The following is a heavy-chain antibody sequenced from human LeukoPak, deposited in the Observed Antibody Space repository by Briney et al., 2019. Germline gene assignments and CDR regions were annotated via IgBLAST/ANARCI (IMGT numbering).Heavy chain of an antibody. CDR1: GYTFTSYY. J-gene: IGHJ4*02. CDR3: ARDAYDYVWGSYRYSLDY. CDR2: INPSGGST. V-gene: IGHV1-46*01. D-gene: IGHD3-16*02. Sequence: GASVRVSCKASGYTFTSYYMHWVRQAPGQGLEWMGIINPSGGSTSYAQKFQGRVTMTRDTSTSTVHMELSSLRSEDTAVYYCARDAYDYVWGSYRYSLDYWGQGTLVTVSP.